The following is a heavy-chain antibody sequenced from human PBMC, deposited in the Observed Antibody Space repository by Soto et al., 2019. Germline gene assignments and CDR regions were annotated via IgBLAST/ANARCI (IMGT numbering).Heavy chain of an antibody. CDR3: ARKVAATDYFDY. V-gene: IGHV4-34*01. CDR1: GGSFSGYY. J-gene: IGHJ4*02. D-gene: IGHD2-15*01. Sequence: SETLSLTCAVYGGSFSGYYWSWIRQPPGKGLEWIGEINHSGSTNYNPSIKSRVTISVDTSKNQFSLKLSSVTAADTAVYYCARKVAATDYFDYWGQGTLVTVSS. CDR2: INHSGST.